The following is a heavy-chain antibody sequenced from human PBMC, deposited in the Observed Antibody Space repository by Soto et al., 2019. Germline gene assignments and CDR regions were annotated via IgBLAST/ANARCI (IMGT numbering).Heavy chain of an antibody. Sequence: ASVNVSCKASGHTFTNYYMHCVRQAPGQGLEWMGVISPSGDGPTFAQKFQGRVTMTRDTSTSTVYMELSSLRFEDTAVYYCASVDYSYYYGMDVWGQGIMVTVSS. CDR2: ISPSGDGP. J-gene: IGHJ6*02. D-gene: IGHD2-21*01. CDR1: GHTFTNYY. CDR3: ASVDYSYYYGMDV. V-gene: IGHV1-46*01.